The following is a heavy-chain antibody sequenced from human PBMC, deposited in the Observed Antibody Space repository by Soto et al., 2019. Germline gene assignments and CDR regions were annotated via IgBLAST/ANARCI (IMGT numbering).Heavy chain of an antibody. V-gene: IGHV1-18*01. D-gene: IGHD3-16*01. CDR1: GYGFTTYG. CDR3: ARGGSGDY. CDR2: ISAHNGNT. J-gene: IGHJ4*02. Sequence: QIHLVQSGAEVKKPGSSVKVSCKGSGYGFTTYGITWVRQAPGQGLEWMAWISAHNGNTNYAQKLQGRVTVTRDTATSTAYMELRSLRSDDTAGYYCARGGSGDYWGQGALVTVSS.